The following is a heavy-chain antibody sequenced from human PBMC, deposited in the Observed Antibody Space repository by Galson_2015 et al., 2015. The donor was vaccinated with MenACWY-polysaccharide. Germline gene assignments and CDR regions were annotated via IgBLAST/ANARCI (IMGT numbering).Heavy chain of an antibody. CDR2: ISAYNGNT. V-gene: IGHV1-18*01. CDR1: GYTFTSYG. Sequence: SVKVSCKASGYTFTSYGISWVRQAPGQGLEWMGWISAYNGNTNYAQKLQGRVTMTTDTSTSTAYMELRSLRSDDTAVYYCARDRRIAAAGIGMDVWGQGTTATVSS. J-gene: IGHJ6*02. D-gene: IGHD6-13*01. CDR3: ARDRRIAAAGIGMDV.